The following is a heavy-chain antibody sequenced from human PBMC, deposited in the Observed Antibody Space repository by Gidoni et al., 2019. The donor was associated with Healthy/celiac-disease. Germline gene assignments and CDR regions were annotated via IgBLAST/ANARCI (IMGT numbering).Heavy chain of an antibody. J-gene: IGHJ4*02. CDR2: INHSGST. CDR3: ARRGKTSPPGY. Sequence: QVQLQQWGAGLLKPSETLSLTCAVYGGSFSGYYWSWIRQPPGKGLEWIGEINHSGSTNYNPSLKSRVTISVDTSRNQFSLKLSSVTAADTAVYYCARRGKTSPPGYWGQGTLVTVSS. CDR1: GGSFSGYY. V-gene: IGHV4-34*01.